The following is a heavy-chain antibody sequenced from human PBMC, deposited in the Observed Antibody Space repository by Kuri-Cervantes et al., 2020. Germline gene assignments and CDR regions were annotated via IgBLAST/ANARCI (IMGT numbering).Heavy chain of an antibody. CDR3: AKSSGNSGFDY. J-gene: IGHJ4*02. CDR2: ISGSGGST. CDR1: GFTFSSYA. Sequence: GESLKIFCAASGFTFSSYAMSWVRQAPGKGLEWVSAISGSGGSTYYADSVKGRFTISRDNSKNTLYLQMNSLRAEDTAVYYCAKSSGNSGFDYWGQGTLVTVSS. D-gene: IGHD4-23*01. V-gene: IGHV3-23*01.